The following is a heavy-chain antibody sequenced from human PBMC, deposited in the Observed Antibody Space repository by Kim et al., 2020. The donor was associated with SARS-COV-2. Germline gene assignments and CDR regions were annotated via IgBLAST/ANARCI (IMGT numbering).Heavy chain of an antibody. V-gene: IGHV4-59*01. J-gene: IGHJ4*02. CDR3: AGEPSYGDYFDY. Sequence: NYDTSLKTRGTISVDTSKDQFYLKLSSVTAADTGVYYCAGEPSYGDYFDYWGQGTLVTVSS. D-gene: IGHD4-17*01.